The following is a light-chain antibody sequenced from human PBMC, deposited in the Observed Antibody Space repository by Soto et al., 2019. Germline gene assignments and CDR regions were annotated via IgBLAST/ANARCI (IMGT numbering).Light chain of an antibody. CDR3: QHYGRSPPVT. J-gene: IGKJ2*01. CDR2: GAS. V-gene: IGKV3-20*01. CDR1: QSISSNH. Sequence: EVVLTQSPGTLSLSPGERATLSCRASQSISSNHLAWYQQKPGQAPRHLIVGASTRAAGIPDRFSGRGSGTDLTLTISRLEPEDFAVYYCQHYGRSPPVTFGQGTKLEIK.